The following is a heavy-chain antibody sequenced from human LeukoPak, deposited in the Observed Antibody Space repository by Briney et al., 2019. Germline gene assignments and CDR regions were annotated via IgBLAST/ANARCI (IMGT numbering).Heavy chain of an antibody. V-gene: IGHV3-23*01. D-gene: IGHD3-22*01. Sequence: GGSLRLSCAASGFTFSSYAMSWVRQAPGKGLEWVSAISGSGGSTYYADSVKGRFTISRDNSKNTLYLQMNSLRAEDTAVYYCAKANQGRYYYDSSGYYYDYWGQGTLVTVSS. CDR1: GFTFSSYA. J-gene: IGHJ4*02. CDR2: ISGSGGST. CDR3: AKANQGRYYYDSSGYYYDY.